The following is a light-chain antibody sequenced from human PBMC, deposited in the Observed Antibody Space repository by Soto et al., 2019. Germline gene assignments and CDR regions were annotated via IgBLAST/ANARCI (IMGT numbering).Light chain of an antibody. J-gene: IGKJ3*01. V-gene: IGKV3D-15*01. CDR2: DIF. CDR3: QQYNNWPPFT. CDR1: QSVGSD. Sequence: EIVMTQSPATLSVSPGERATLSCRASQSVGSDLAWYQQKPGQAPRLVIYDIFNRATGVPNRISGSGSGTEFTLTISRLQSDDSAVYYCQQYNNWPPFTFGPGTKVDIK.